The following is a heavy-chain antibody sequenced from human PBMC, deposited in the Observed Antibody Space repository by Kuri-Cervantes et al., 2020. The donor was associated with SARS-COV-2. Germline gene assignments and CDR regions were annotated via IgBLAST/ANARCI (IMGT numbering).Heavy chain of an antibody. J-gene: IGHJ6*03. CDR1: GFTFSGYA. Sequence: GGSLRLSCVGTGFTFSGYAMGWVRQAPGKGLEWVAVIWYDGSNKYYADSVKGRFTISRDNSKNTLYLQMNSLRAEDTAVYYCARDHCSSTSCYLDYYMDVWGKGTTVTVSS. CDR2: IWYDGSNK. CDR3: ARDHCSSTSCYLDYYMDV. V-gene: IGHV3-33*08. D-gene: IGHD2-2*01.